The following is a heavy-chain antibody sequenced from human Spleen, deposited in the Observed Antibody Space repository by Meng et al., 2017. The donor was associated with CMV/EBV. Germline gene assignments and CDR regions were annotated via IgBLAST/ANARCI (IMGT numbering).Heavy chain of an antibody. CDR2: IRFDGTNK. J-gene: IGHJ6*02. CDR1: GFTFSSYA. D-gene: IGHD3-3*01. Sequence: GESLKISCAASGFTFSSYAMHWVRQAPGKGLEWVANIRFDGTNKYHADSVKGRFTISRDNSKNTLYLQMNSLRAEDTAVYYCARDFSSRFRVDSVDNHYYGMDVWGQGTTVTVSS. V-gene: IGHV3-30*02. CDR3: ARDFSSRFRVDSVDNHYYGMDV.